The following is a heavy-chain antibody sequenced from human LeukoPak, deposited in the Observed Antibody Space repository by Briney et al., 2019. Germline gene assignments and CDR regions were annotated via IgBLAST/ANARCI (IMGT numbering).Heavy chain of an antibody. CDR3: ARFKGAFDI. CDR2: IYYSGST. CDR1: GDSISGYY. V-gene: IGHV4-39*07. Sequence: SETLSLTCTVSGDSISGYYWGWIRQPPGKGLEWIGSIYYSGSTYYNPSLKSRVTISVDTSKNQFSLKLSSVTAADTAVYYCARFKGAFDIWGQGTMVTVSS. J-gene: IGHJ3*02.